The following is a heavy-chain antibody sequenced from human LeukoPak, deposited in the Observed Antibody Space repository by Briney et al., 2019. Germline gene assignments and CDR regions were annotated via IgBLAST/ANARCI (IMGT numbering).Heavy chain of an antibody. CDR2: IYPGDSDT. J-gene: IGHJ4*02. CDR1: GYSFSSNW. Sequence: GESLKISCKGSGYSFSSNWIGWVRQMPGKGLEWMGIIYPGDSDTRYSPSFQSQVTISADKSISTAYLQWSSLKASDTAMYYCARTTSSSWLTLFDYWGQGTLVTVSS. D-gene: IGHD6-13*01. V-gene: IGHV5-51*01. CDR3: ARTTSSSWLTLFDY.